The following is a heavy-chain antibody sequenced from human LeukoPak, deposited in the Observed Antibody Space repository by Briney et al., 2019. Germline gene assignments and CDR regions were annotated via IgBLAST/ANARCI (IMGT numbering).Heavy chain of an antibody. CDR3: AHSYYFGSRSYYNVWFAP. CDR1: GFSLSTSGVG. V-gene: IGHV2-5*02. Sequence: SGPALVKPTQTLTLTCTFSGFSLSTSGVGVGWIRQPPGKALQWLALIYWDDEKYYSPSLKSRLSISRDTSRNQVVLTMTSMDPLGTATYFYAHSYYFGSRSYYNVWFAPWGLGTLVTVSS. J-gene: IGHJ5*02. D-gene: IGHD3-10*01. CDR2: IYWDDEK.